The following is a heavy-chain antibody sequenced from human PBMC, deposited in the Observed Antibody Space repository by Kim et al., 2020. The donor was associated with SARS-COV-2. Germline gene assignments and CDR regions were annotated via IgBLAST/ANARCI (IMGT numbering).Heavy chain of an antibody. J-gene: IGHJ4*02. D-gene: IGHD1-7*01. CDR2: IFYNGRT. V-gene: IGHV4-39*02. CDR3: ARGPNQNYGRAVFDS. CDR1: DGSISSYNYY. Sequence: SETLSLRCTVSDGSISSYNYYWGWIRQPPGKGLEWIGSIFYNGRTYYNPSLISPVTISLDTSMGQFSLNLRSVTASDTAMYYCARGPNQNYGRAVFDSWGQGTLVTLPS.